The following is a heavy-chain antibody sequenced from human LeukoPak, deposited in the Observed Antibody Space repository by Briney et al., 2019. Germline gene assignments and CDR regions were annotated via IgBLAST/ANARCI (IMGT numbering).Heavy chain of an antibody. CDR3: ARDPLIVGATHFDY. CDR2: IIPIFGTA. V-gene: IGHV1-69*13. CDR1: GGTFSSYA. Sequence: APVKVSCKASGGTFSSYAISWVRQAPGQGLEWMGGIIPIFGTANYAQKFQGRVTITADESTSTAYMELSSLRSEDTAVYYCARDPLIVGATHFDYWGQGTLVTVSS. D-gene: IGHD1-26*01. J-gene: IGHJ4*02.